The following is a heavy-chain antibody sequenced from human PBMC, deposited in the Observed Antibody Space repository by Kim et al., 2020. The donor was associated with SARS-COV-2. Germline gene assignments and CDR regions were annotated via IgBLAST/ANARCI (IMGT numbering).Heavy chain of an antibody. CDR3: ANGGSGLGGMNV. J-gene: IGHJ6*02. CDR2: TYYRSKWFN. V-gene: IGHV6-1*01. CDR1: GDSVSSNNAA. Sequence: SQTLSLTCAISGDSVSSNNAAWNWIRQSSSRGLEWLGRTYYRSKWFNDYALSVKSRITINPDTSKNHFSLQLSSVTPEDTAVYYCANGGSGLGGMNVWGQGTTVTVSS. D-gene: IGHD3-16*01.